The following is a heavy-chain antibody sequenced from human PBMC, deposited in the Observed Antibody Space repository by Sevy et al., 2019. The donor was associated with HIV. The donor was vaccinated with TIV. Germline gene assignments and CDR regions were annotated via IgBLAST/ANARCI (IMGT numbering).Heavy chain of an antibody. CDR2: IIPIFHTT. J-gene: IGHJ4*02. Sequence: ASVKVSCKASGGTFKNYAISWVRQAPGQGLEWMGGIIPIFHTTDYAQNFQGRITITADESTSTIYMELSGLRSEDTAVYYCVRGITTIMGGGYYFDSWGQGALVTVSS. CDR3: VRGITTIMGGGYYFDS. CDR1: GGTFKNYA. V-gene: IGHV1-69*13. D-gene: IGHD1-1*01.